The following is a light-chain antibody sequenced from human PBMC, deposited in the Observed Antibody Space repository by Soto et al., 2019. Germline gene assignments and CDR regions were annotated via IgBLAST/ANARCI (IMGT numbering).Light chain of an antibody. CDR1: QSVSSRF. J-gene: IGKJ1*01. CDR3: QQYNNWRRT. V-gene: IGKV3D-15*01. CDR2: GAS. Sequence: EIVMTQSPATLAVSPWERATLSCRASQSVSSRFLAWYQQKPGQAPRLLIYGASSRATGIPDRFSGSGSGTEFTLTISSRQSEDFAVYYCQQYNNWRRTFGQGTKVDIK.